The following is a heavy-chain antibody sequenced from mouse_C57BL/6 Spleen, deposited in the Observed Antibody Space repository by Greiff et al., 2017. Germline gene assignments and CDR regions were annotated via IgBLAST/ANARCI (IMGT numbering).Heavy chain of an antibody. CDR2: INPNYGTT. CDR1: GYSFTDYN. J-gene: IGHJ2*01. Sequence: VQLQQSGPELVKPGASVKISCKASGYSFTDYNMNWVKQSNGQSLEWIGVINPNYGTTSYNQKFKGKATLTVDQSSSTAYMQLNSLTSEDSAVYYCARGGRRSNYRYFDYWGKGTTLTVSS. CDR3: ARGGRRSNYRYFDY. D-gene: IGHD2-5*01. V-gene: IGHV1-39*01.